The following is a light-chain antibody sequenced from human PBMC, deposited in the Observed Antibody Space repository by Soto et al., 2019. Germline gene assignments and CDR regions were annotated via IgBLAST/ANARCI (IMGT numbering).Light chain of an antibody. CDR2: GTS. CDR3: QQYGSSSWT. V-gene: IGKV3-20*01. Sequence: EIVLTQSPGTLSLSPGERATLSSRASQSVSSSYLAWYQQKPGQAPRLLIYGTSSRATAIPDRFSGSGSGTDFTLTISRLEPEDFAVYYCQQYGSSSWTFGQGTRWIS. CDR1: QSVSSSY. J-gene: IGKJ1*01.